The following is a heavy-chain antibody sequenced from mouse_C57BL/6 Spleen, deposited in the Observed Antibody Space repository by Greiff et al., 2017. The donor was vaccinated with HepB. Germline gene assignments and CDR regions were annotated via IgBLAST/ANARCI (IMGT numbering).Heavy chain of an antibody. CDR1: GYTFTSYW. D-gene: IGHD2-1*01. CDR3: ARSYGNGWYFDY. CDR2: IHPNSGST. J-gene: IGHJ2*01. V-gene: IGHV1-64*01. Sequence: VQLQQPGAELVKPGASVKLSCKASGYTFTSYWMHWVKQRPGQGLEWIGMIHPNSGSTNYNEKFKSKATLTVDKSSSTAYMQLSSLTSEDSAVYYCARSYGNGWYFDYWGPGTTLTVSS.